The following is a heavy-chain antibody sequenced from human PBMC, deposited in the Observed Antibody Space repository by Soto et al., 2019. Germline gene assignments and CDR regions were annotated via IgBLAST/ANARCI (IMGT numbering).Heavy chain of an antibody. CDR1: GYTFTSYA. CDR2: INAGNGNT. CDR3: AKQKVPSLVSFDY. D-gene: IGHD3-10*01. V-gene: IGHV1-3*01. J-gene: IGHJ4*02. Sequence: ASVKVSCKASGYTFTSYAMHWVRQAPGQRLEWMGWINAGNGNTKYSQKFQGRVTITRDTSASTADMELSSLRSEDTAVYYCAKQKVPSLVSFDYWGQGTLVTVPS.